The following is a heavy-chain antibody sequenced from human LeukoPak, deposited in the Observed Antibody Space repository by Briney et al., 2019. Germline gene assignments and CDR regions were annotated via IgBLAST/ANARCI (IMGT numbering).Heavy chain of an antibody. Sequence: SETLSLTCTVSGGSISSSSYYWSWIRQPPGKGLEWIGYIYYSGSTNYNPSLKSRVTISVDTSKNQFSLKLSSVTAADTAVYYCARGVAAAGNWFDPWGQGTLVTVSS. D-gene: IGHD6-13*01. CDR2: IYYSGST. J-gene: IGHJ5*02. CDR3: ARGVAAAGNWFDP. CDR1: GGSISSSSYY. V-gene: IGHV4-61*01.